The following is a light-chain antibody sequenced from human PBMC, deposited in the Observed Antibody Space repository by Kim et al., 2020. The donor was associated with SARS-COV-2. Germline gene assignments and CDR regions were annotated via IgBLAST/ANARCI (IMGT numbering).Light chain of an antibody. CDR1: ESVSNN. CDR3: QQYNIWPS. Sequence: EIVMTQSPATLSVSPGERATLSCRANESVSNNLAWYQQKPGQAPRLLIYDASTRVTDIPARFSGSGSGTEFTLTISSLQSEDFALYYCQQYNIWPSFGQGTKLEI. CDR2: DAS. V-gene: IGKV3-15*01. J-gene: IGKJ2*03.